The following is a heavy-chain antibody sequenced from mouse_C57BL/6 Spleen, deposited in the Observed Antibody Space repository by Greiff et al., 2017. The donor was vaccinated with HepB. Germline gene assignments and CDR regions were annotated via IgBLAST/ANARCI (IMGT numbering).Heavy chain of an antibody. Sequence: EVQLQQSGPELVKPGASVKISCKASGYSFTDYNMNWVKQSNGKSPEWIGVINPNYGTTSYNQKFKGKATLTVDQSSSTAYMQLNSLTSEDSAVYYCARAYYYGSSWYFDVWGTGTTVTVSS. CDR1: GYSFTDYN. CDR2: INPNYGTT. J-gene: IGHJ1*03. CDR3: ARAYYYGSSWYFDV. D-gene: IGHD1-1*01. V-gene: IGHV1-39*01.